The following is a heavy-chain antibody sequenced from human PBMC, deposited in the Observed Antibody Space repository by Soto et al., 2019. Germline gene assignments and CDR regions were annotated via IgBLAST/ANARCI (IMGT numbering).Heavy chain of an antibody. CDR1: GGSVSSGSYY. Sequence: PSETLSLTCTVSGGSVSSGSYYWSWIRQPPGKGLEWIGYIYYSGSTNYNPSLKSRVTISVDTSKNQFSLKLSSVTAADTAVYYCAAPTVVTPGHDAFEIWGQGTMVTVSS. J-gene: IGHJ3*02. V-gene: IGHV4-61*01. CDR2: IYYSGST. CDR3: AAPTVVTPGHDAFEI. D-gene: IGHD2-21*02.